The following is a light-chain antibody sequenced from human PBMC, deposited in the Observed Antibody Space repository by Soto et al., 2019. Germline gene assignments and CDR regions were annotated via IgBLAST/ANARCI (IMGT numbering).Light chain of an antibody. Sequence: ELVLTQSPGTLSLSPGERATLSCRASQSVTGSYVAWYQQKPGQAPRLLIYGASSRATGIPDRFSGSGSGTDFTLTITRLEPEDFAVYYCQQDGSSLTCGGGTKVEIK. CDR2: GAS. J-gene: IGKJ4*01. CDR3: QQDGSSLT. V-gene: IGKV3-20*01. CDR1: QSVTGSY.